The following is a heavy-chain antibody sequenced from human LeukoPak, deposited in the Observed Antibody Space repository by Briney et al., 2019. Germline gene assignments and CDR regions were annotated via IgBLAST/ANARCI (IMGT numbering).Heavy chain of an antibody. V-gene: IGHV6-1*01. CDR3: ARGSRPLEGIRIRFLEWFEDKPERNNWFDP. CDR1: GDSVSSNTGA. J-gene: IGHJ5*02. Sequence: SQTLSLTCAISGDSVSSNTGAWNWIRQSPSRGLEWLGRTYYRSKWYNDYALSVKSRITITPDTSKNQFSLKLSSVTAADTAVYYCARGSRPLEGIRIRFLEWFEDKPERNNWFDPWGQGTLVTVSS. D-gene: IGHD3-3*01. CDR2: TYYRSKWYN.